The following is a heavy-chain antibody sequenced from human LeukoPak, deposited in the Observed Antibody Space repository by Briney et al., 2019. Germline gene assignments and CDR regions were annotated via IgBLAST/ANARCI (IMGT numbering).Heavy chain of an antibody. V-gene: IGHV1-18*01. CDR3: ARHYSNYKDNWFDP. CDR2: ISAYNGNT. Sequence: ASVKVSCKASGYTFTHYHFSWVRQAPGQGLEWMGWISAYNGNTNYAQKLQGRVTMTTDTSTSTAYMELRSLRSDDTAVYYCARHYSNYKDNWFDPWGQGTLVTVSS. J-gene: IGHJ5*02. D-gene: IGHD4-11*01. CDR1: GYTFTHYH.